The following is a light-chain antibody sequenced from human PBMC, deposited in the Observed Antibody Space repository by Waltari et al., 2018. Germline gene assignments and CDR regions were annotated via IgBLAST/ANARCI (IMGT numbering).Light chain of an antibody. V-gene: IGKV1-NL1*01. CDR2: AAH. CDR1: QSVRAS. Sequence: DIQMTQSPSSLSASVGDRVTITSRASQSVRASLASYTQKHGEALRNLPSAAHTKERLXXXRFSGSESGTDFTLTVSSLQPEDFATYYCQQYYSVPYTFGQGT. J-gene: IGKJ2*01. CDR3: QQYYSVPYT.